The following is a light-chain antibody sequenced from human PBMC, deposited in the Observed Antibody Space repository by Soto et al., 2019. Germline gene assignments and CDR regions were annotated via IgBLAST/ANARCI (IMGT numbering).Light chain of an antibody. CDR1: RNIKTS. CDR2: DAS. CDR3: QQGNSFPFT. V-gene: IGKV1-12*01. J-gene: IGKJ3*01. Sequence: DIQMTQSPSSVSASVGDRVTITCRASRNIKTSLAWYQQRPGKGPELLIYDASTLQSGVPSRISGSGSGTEFTLTISRLQPEDFATYYCQQGNSFPFTFGPGTKVDIK.